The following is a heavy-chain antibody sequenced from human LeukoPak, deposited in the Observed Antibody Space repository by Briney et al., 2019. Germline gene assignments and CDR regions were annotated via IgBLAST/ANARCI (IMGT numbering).Heavy chain of an antibody. CDR3: ARVGLVVIPDI. J-gene: IGHJ4*02. CDR1: GYTFTDYY. V-gene: IGHV1-2*02. D-gene: IGHD2-8*02. CDR2: INPNSGDT. Sequence: GASVKVSCKASGYTFTDYYMHWVRQAPGQGLEWMGWINPNSGDTNYAQKLQGRVTMTRDTSISTAYMELTRLRSDDTAVYYCARVGLVVIPDIGGLGTLVTVSS.